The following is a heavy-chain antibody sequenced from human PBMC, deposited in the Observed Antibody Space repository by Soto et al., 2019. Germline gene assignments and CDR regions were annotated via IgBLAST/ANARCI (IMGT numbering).Heavy chain of an antibody. CDR2: IYTAGGT. CDR1: GFTVSNTY. CDR3: ARALPVAKGGFDP. J-gene: IGHJ5*02. D-gene: IGHD2-2*01. Sequence: VGSLRLSCAASGFTVSNTYMTWVRQPPGKGLECVSVIYTAGGTNYADSVKGRFIISRDSSKNTLYLQMNSLRAEDTAVYYCARALPVAKGGFDPWGQGTLVTVSS. V-gene: IGHV3-53*01.